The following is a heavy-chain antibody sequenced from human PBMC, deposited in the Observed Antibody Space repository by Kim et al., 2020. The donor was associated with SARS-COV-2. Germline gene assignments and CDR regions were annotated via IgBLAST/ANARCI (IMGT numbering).Heavy chain of an antibody. J-gene: IGHJ5*02. D-gene: IGHD2-2*01. CDR1: GFTFSSYA. CDR2: ISYDGSNK. CDR3: AREDAYVWFDP. V-gene: IGHV3-30-3*01. Sequence: GGSLRLSCAASGFTFSSYAMHWVRQAPGKGLEWVAVISYDGSNKYYADSVKGRFTISRDNSKNTLYLQMNSLRAEDTAVYYCAREDAYVWFDPWGQGTLVTVSS.